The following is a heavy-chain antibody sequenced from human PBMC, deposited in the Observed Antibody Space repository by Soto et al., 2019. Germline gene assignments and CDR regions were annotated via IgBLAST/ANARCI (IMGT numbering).Heavy chain of an antibody. CDR1: GYTFTNYD. Sequence: ASVKVSCKASGYTFTNYDINWVRQATGQGLEWMGWMSPNSGNTGYAQKFQGRVSMTRDPSTSTAYMELSSLTSEDTAVYYCARDTYGSGSYYSYWGQGTLVTVSS. CDR2: MSPNSGNT. CDR3: ARDTYGSGSYYSY. D-gene: IGHD3-10*01. V-gene: IGHV1-8*01. J-gene: IGHJ4*02.